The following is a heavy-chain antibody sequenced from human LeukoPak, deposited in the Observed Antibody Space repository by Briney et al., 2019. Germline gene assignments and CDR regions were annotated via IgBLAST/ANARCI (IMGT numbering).Heavy chain of an antibody. Sequence: PGGSLRLSCAASGFTFSDYYMSWIRQAPGKGLEWVSYISSSGSTIYYADSVKGRFTISRDNSKNTLYLQMNSLRPEDTAVYYCAKRPSHYYGSGTYFDYWGQGTLVTVSS. J-gene: IGHJ4*02. D-gene: IGHD3-10*01. CDR3: AKRPSHYYGSGTYFDY. CDR1: GFTFSDYY. CDR2: ISSSGSTI. V-gene: IGHV3-11*01.